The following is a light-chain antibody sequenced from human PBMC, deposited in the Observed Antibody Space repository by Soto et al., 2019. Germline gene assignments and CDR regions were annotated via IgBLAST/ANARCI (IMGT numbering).Light chain of an antibody. CDR2: DNN. CDR3: QSHDNSLRGSV. Sequence: QSVLTQPPSASGTPGQRVTISCSGSSSDVGSNTVNWYQQLPGTAPKLLIYDNNNRPSGVSDRFSGSKSGTSASLAITGLQAEDEADYYCQSHDNSLRGSVFGGGTKVTVL. J-gene: IGLJ2*01. V-gene: IGLV1-44*01. CDR1: SSDVGSNT.